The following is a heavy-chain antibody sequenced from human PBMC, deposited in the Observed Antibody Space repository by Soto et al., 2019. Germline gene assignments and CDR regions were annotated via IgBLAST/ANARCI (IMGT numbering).Heavy chain of an antibody. CDR3: AHRPAYCSGGSCYSGFDY. D-gene: IGHD2-15*01. CDR1: GFALSTSGVG. CDR2: IYWDDDK. J-gene: IGHJ4*02. Sequence: QITLKESGPTLVKPTQTLTLTCTFSGFALSTSGVGVGWIRQPPGKALEWLALIYWDDDKRYSPSLKSRLTITKDTSKNQVVLTLTNMDPVDTATYYCAHRPAYCSGGSCYSGFDYWGQGTLVTVSS. V-gene: IGHV2-5*02.